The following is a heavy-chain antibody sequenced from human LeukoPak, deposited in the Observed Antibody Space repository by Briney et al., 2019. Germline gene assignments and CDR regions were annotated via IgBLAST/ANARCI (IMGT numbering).Heavy chain of an antibody. D-gene: IGHD3-10*01. Sequence: SLRLSCAASGFTFDDYAMHWVRQAPGKGLEWVSGISWNSGSIGYADSVKGRFTISRDNAKNSLYLQMNSLRAEDTALYYCAKDMGYGSGSYHDYRGQGTLVTVSP. CDR2: ISWNSGSI. CDR3: AKDMGYGSGSYHDY. CDR1: GFTFDDYA. V-gene: IGHV3-9*01. J-gene: IGHJ4*02.